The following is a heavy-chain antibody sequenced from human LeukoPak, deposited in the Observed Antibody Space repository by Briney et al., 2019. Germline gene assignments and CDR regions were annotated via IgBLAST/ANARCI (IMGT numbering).Heavy chain of an antibody. V-gene: IGHV4-34*01. CDR3: ARGLTPPGSFDY. CDR2: INHSGST. CDR1: GGSFSGYY. Sequence: SETLSLTCAVYGGSFSGYYWGWIRQPPGKGLEWIGEINHSGSTNYNPSLKSRVTISVDTSKNQFSLKLSSVTAADTAVYYCARGLTPPGSFDYWGQGTLVTVSS. J-gene: IGHJ4*02. D-gene: IGHD3-10*01.